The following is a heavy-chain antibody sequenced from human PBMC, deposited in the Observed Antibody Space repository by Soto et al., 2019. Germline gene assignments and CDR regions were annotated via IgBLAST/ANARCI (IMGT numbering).Heavy chain of an antibody. CDR2: ISGSGGST. J-gene: IGHJ6*02. CDR1: GFTFSSYA. Sequence: GGSLRLSCAASGFTFSSYAMSWVRQAPGKGLEWVSAISGSGGSTYYADSVKGRFTISRDNSKNTLYLQMNSLRAEDTAVYYCAKDGDIVVVPAAEVGDYYYYGMDVWGQGTTVTVSS. D-gene: IGHD2-2*01. V-gene: IGHV3-23*01. CDR3: AKDGDIVVVPAAEVGDYYYYGMDV.